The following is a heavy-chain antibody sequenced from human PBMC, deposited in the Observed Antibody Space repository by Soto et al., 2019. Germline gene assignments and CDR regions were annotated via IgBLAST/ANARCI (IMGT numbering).Heavy chain of an antibody. CDR3: ARGETSGTHGVYR. J-gene: IGHJ4*02. Sequence: GGSLRLSCAASGFTFSSYGMHWVRQAPGKGLEWVAVIWYDGSNKYYADSVKGRFTISRDNSKNTLYLQMNSLRAEDTAVYYCARGETSGTHGVYRWGQGNLVTVSS. V-gene: IGHV3-33*01. CDR2: IWYDGSNK. CDR1: GFTFSSYG. D-gene: IGHD6-13*01.